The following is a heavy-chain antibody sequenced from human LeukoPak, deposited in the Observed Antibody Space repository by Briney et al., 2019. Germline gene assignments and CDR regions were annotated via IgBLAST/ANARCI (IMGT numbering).Heavy chain of an antibody. D-gene: IGHD3-22*01. CDR2: ISNNGGYT. CDR3: AKAGYYYDSSGYDFDY. V-gene: IGHV3-23*01. J-gene: IGHJ4*02. Sequence: GGSLRLSCAASGFTFSSSAMSWVRQAPGKGLEWVSAISNNGGYTYYADSVKGRFTISRDNSKNTLYLQMNSLRAEDTAVYYCAKAGYYYDSSGYDFDYWGQGTLVTVSS. CDR1: GFTFSSSA.